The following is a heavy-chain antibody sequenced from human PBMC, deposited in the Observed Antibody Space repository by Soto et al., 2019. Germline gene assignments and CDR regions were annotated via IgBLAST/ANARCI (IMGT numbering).Heavy chain of an antibody. CDR3: AKDIIVGATDAEHFQH. J-gene: IGHJ1*01. CDR2: ISGSGGST. CDR1: GFTFSSYA. Sequence: GGSLRLSCAASGFTFSSYAMSWVRQAPGKGLEWVSAISGSGGSTYYADSVKGRFTISRDNSKNTLYLQMNSLRAEDTAVYYCAKDIIVGATDAEHFQHWGQGTLVTVSS. V-gene: IGHV3-23*01. D-gene: IGHD1-26*01.